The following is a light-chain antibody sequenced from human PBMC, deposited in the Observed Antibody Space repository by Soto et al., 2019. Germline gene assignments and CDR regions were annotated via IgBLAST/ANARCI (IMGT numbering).Light chain of an antibody. Sequence: DIQMTQSPSTLSASVGDRVTITCRASQSISSWLAWYQQKPGKAPKLLVYGASTLQSEVPSRFGGSGSGTEFTLTISSLQPDDFATYYCQQYDTYSPFTFGQGTKLEIK. V-gene: IGKV1-5*01. CDR2: GAS. CDR3: QQYDTYSPFT. J-gene: IGKJ2*01. CDR1: QSISSW.